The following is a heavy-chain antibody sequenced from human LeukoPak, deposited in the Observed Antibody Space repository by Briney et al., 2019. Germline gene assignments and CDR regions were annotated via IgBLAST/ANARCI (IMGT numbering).Heavy chain of an antibody. J-gene: IGHJ4*02. Sequence: GGSLRLSCAASGFTFSNAWMSWVRQAPGKGLEWVGRIKSKTDGGTTDYAAPVKGRFTISRDDSKNTLYLQMNSLRAEDTAIYYCATYRHVLLPFESWGQGTLVTVSS. CDR2: IKSKTDGGTT. CDR1: GFTFSNAW. D-gene: IGHD2-8*02. CDR3: ATYRHVLLPFES. V-gene: IGHV3-15*01.